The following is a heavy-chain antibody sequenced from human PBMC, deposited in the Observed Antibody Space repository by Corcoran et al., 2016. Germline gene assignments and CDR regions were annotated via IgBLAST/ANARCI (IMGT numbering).Heavy chain of an antibody. Sequence: QVQLVESGGGVVQPGRSLRLSCAASGFTFSSYGMHWVRQAPGKGLEWVAVISYDGSNKYYADSVKGRFTISRDNSKNTLYLQMNSLRAEDTAVDYCAKDAGYCSSTSCYTNGHFDYWGQGTLVTVSS. V-gene: IGHV3-30*18. CDR3: AKDAGYCSSTSCYTNGHFDY. CDR1: GFTFSSYG. D-gene: IGHD2-2*02. J-gene: IGHJ4*02. CDR2: ISYDGSNK.